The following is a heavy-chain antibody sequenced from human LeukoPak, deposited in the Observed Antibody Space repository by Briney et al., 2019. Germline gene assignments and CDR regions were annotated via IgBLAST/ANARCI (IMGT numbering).Heavy chain of an antibody. D-gene: IGHD1-20*01. Sequence: SQTLSLTCAVSGGSISSGGYSWSWIRQPPGKGLEWIGYIYHSGSTNYNPSLKSRVTISVDTSKNQFSLKLSSVTAADTAVYYCASIITGINRYFDYWGQGTLVTVSS. CDR3: ASIITGINRYFDY. CDR2: IYHSGST. V-gene: IGHV4-30-2*01. CDR1: GGSISSGGYS. J-gene: IGHJ4*02.